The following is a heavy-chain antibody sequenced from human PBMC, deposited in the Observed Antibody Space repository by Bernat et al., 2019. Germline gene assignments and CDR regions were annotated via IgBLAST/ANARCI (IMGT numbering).Heavy chain of an antibody. J-gene: IGHJ6*03. CDR3: ARGRSRYCSSTSCYESLYYYYMDV. V-gene: IGHV3-13*05. Sequence: EVQLVESGGGLVQPGGSLRLSCAASGFTFSSYDMHWVRQATGKGLEWVSAIGTAGDPYYPGSVNGRFTISRENAKNSLYLQMNSLRAGDTAVYYCARGRSRYCSSTSCYESLYYYYMDVWGKGTTVTVSS. CDR2: IGTAGDP. CDR1: GFTFSSYD. D-gene: IGHD2-2*01.